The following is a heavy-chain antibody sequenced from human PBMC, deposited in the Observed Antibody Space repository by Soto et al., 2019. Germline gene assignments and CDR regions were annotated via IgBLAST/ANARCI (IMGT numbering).Heavy chain of an antibody. CDR1: GFTFSSHA. V-gene: IGHV3-33*01. CDR2: IWYDGSIK. J-gene: IGHJ3*02. CDR3: ARADLWGYDAFDI. D-gene: IGHD2-21*01. Sequence: QVQLVESGGGVVQPGTSLRLSCAASGFTFSSHAMYWVRQAPGKGLEWVAVIWYDGSIKYYGDSVKGRFTISRDNSKNTLYPQMNSLRAEDTAVYYCARADLWGYDAFDIWGQGTMVTVSS.